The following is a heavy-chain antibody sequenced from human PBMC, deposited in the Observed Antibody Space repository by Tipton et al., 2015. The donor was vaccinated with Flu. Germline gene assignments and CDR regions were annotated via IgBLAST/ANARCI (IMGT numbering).Heavy chain of an antibody. J-gene: IGHJ4*02. CDR1: GFSMISDYY. D-gene: IGHD2-2*01. CDR2: IYHSGTT. V-gene: IGHV4-38-2*01. Sequence: TLSLTCAVSGFSMISDYYWGWFRQPPGKGLEWIGTIYHSGTTYYSPPLKSRLTISVDTSEKQLSLRLSSVTAADTAVYYCVRHFPECSSASCPFDSWGQGILVTVSS. CDR3: VRHFPECSSASCPFDS.